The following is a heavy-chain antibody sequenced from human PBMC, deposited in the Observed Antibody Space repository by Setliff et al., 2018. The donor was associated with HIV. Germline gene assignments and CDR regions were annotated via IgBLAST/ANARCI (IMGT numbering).Heavy chain of an antibody. CDR3: VRSLSGNSSTYYWAFDF. CDR1: GFTFTSHS. CDR2: ISGSGTYT. J-gene: IGHJ4*02. D-gene: IGHD3-22*01. V-gene: IGHV3-21*01. Sequence: GESLKISCLTSGFTFTSHSMDWVRLRPGKGLEWVASISGSGTYTHYADSVRGRFTVSRGNAKNSLWLQLDSLKVEDTALYFCVRSLSGNSSTYYWAFDFWGQGAPVTVSS.